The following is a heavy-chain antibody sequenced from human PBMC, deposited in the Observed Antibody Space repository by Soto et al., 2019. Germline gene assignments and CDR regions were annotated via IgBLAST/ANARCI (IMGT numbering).Heavy chain of an antibody. J-gene: IGHJ4*02. CDR2: IWYDGSNK. D-gene: IGHD3-22*01. CDR1: GFTFSSYG. V-gene: IGHV3-33*01. Sequence: PGGSLRLSCAASGFTFSSYGMHWVRQAPGKGLEWVAVIWYDGSNKYYADSVKGRFTISRDNSKNTLYLQMNSLRAEDTAVYYCARDSVGRYDSSGFFSDWGQGTLVTVSS. CDR3: ARDSVGRYDSSGFFSD.